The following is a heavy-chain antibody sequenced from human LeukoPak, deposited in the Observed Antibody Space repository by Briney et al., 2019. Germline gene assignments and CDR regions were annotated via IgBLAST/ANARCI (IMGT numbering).Heavy chain of an antibody. CDR2: THYSGST. CDR1: GGSISRGAYY. J-gene: IGHJ4*02. D-gene: IGHD3-22*01. CDR3: ARVPDPNFYDRSGFDY. V-gene: IGHV4-31*03. Sequence: SETLSLTCTVSGGSISRGAYYWSWIRQHPGKGLEWIGYTHYSGSTYYNPSLKSRVTISVDTSKNQFSLNLSSVTAADTAVYYCARVPDPNFYDRSGFDYWGQGTLITVSS.